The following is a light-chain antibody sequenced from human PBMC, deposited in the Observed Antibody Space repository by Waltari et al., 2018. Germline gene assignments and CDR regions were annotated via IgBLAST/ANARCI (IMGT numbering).Light chain of an antibody. CDR1: QSLVHSNGNNY. Sequence: DIVMTQSPLSLPVTPGEPASISCRSSQSLVHSNGNNYLDWYLQKPGQSQQLLIYLGSYRASGVPDRFSGSGSGTDFTLIIKRVEAEDVGIYYCMQALQTPYTFGQGTKLEIK. CDR2: LGS. J-gene: IGKJ2*01. V-gene: IGKV2-28*01. CDR3: MQALQTPYT.